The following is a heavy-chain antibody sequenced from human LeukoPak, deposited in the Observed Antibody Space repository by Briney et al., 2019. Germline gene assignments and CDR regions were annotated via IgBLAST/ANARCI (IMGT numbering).Heavy chain of an antibody. J-gene: IGHJ4*02. CDR2: ISGSSSII. CDR3: VRGRGDY. Sequence: GGSLRLSCAASGFTFSSYNMNWVRQAPGKGLEWVSYISGSSSIIYYADSVKGRFTISRDNAKNSLYLQMNILRDEDTAVYHCVRGRGDYWGQGTLVTVSS. CDR1: GFTFSSYN. V-gene: IGHV3-48*02.